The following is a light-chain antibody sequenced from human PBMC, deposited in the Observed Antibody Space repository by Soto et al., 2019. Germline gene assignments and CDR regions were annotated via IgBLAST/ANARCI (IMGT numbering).Light chain of an antibody. V-gene: IGKV3-15*01. CDR2: DAS. Sequence: EIVLTQSPGTLSLSPGERATLSCRASQSVDSNLAWYQQKPGQPPRLLIYDASTRATGIPARISGSGSGTEFTLTISGLQPEDFATYYCQQYNSYSQTFGQGTKVDIK. J-gene: IGKJ1*01. CDR3: QQYNSYSQT. CDR1: QSVDSN.